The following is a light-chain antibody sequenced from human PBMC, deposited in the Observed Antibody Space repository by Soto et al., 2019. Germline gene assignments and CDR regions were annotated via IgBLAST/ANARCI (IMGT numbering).Light chain of an antibody. CDR2: GAS. CDR1: QTVGKN. J-gene: IGKJ5*01. CDR3: QQYNNWTIT. V-gene: IGKV3-15*01. Sequence: EIVLTQSPGTPSVSPGDGATLSCRASQTVGKNYLAWYQQRAGQAPRLLIYGASTRATGIPARFSGSGSGTEFTLTISSLQSEDFAVYYCQQYNNWTITFGQGTRLEIK.